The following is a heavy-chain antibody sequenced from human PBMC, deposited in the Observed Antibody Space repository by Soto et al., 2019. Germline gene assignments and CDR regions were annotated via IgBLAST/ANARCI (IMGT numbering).Heavy chain of an antibody. CDR3: ARDPDTSGSYRYYFDN. CDR1: GFTFSTYS. CDR2: ISYDGMNK. Sequence: QVQLVESGGGVVQPGGSLRLSCVASGFTFSTYSIHWVRQAPGRGLERLTIISYDGMNKYYADSVKGRITISRDNSRNTVFLQMNSLRTEDTAVYYCARDPDTSGSYRYYFDNWGKGTLVTVST. J-gene: IGHJ4*02. D-gene: IGHD1-26*01. V-gene: IGHV3-30*14.